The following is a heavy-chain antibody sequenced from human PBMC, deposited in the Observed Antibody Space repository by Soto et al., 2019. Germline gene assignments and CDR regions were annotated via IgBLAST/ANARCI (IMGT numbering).Heavy chain of an antibody. CDR3: VRGGGGGQFDS. CDR2: ISPKSNYR. Sequence: PGGSLRLSCEASGFTFSDFYMSWIRQAPGKGLEWPSYISPKSNYREYAESVKGRHTISRDNAKNSLSLQMNSLRVEDTAVYYCVRGGGGGQFDSWGQGTLVTVSS. D-gene: IGHD2-21*01. J-gene: IGHJ4*02. V-gene: IGHV3-11*06. CDR1: GFTFSDFY.